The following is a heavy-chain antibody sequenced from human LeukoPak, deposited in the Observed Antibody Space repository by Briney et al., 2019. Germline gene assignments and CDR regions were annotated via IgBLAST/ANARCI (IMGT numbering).Heavy chain of an antibody. J-gene: IGHJ2*01. Sequence: GSLRLSCAASGFTFSSYAMNWIRQPAGKGLEWVGYIYHSGTTKYNPSLQSRVTISVDTSENQFSLKLNSLTAADTAVYYCARTAPEVARFPDWLSTGGGFDLWGRGTLVTVSS. CDR3: ARTAPEVARFPDWLSTGGGFDL. CDR2: IYHSGTT. V-gene: IGHV4-59*01. CDR1: GFTFSSYA. D-gene: IGHD3-9*01.